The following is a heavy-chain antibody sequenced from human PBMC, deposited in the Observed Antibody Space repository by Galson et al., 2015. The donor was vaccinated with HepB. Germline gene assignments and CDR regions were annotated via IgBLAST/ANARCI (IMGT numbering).Heavy chain of an antibody. Sequence: SVKVSCKASGYTFTGYYMHWVRQAPGQGLGWMGWINPNSGGTNYAQKFQGRVTMTRDTSISTAYMELSRLRSDDTAVYYCARGRGAARPNDYWGQGTLVTVSS. CDR1: GYTFTGYY. CDR3: ARGRGAARPNDY. J-gene: IGHJ4*02. CDR2: INPNSGGT. V-gene: IGHV1-2*02. D-gene: IGHD6-6*01.